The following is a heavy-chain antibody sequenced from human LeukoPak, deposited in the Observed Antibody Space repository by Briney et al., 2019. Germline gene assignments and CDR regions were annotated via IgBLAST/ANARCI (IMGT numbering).Heavy chain of an antibody. CDR2: INPNSGGT. CDR3: ARVANTPQNYFDY. J-gene: IGHJ4*02. Sequence: ASVKVSCKASGYTFTGYYMHWVRQAPGQGLEWMGWINPNSGGTNYAQKFQGRVTMTRDTSISTAYVELSRLRSDDTAVYYCARVANTPQNYFDYWGQGTLVTVSS. V-gene: IGHV1-2*02. CDR1: GYTFTGYY.